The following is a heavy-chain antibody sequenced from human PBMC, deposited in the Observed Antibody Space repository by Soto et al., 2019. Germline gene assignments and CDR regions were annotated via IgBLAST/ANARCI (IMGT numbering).Heavy chain of an antibody. Sequence: SETLSLTCTVSGGSISSYYWSWIRQPPGKGLEWIGYIYYSGSTNYNPSLKSRVTISVDTSKNQFSLKLSSVTAADTAVYYCARHWRFHHTIDYWGQGTLVTVSS. CDR3: ARHWRFHHTIDY. V-gene: IGHV4-59*01. J-gene: IGHJ4*02. CDR1: GGSISSYY. D-gene: IGHD2-8*02. CDR2: IYYSGST.